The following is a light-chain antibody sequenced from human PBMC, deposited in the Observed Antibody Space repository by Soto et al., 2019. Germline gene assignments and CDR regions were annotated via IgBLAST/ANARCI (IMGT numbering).Light chain of an antibody. CDR3: CLHAVTFYV. CDR2: DVS. V-gene: IGLV2-11*01. J-gene: IGLJ1*01. CDR1: SSDVGTYDF. Sequence: QSVLTQPRSVSGSPGQSVTISCTGTSSDVGTYDFVSWYQQHPGKAPRLMIFDVSERPSGVPDRFSGSKSGNTASLTISGLQAEDEADYYCCLHAVTFYVFGTGTKVTVL.